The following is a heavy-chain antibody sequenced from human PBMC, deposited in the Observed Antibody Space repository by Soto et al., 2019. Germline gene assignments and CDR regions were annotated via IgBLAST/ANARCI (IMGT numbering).Heavy chain of an antibody. Sequence: SETLSLTCIVSGESISSSAYYWVWIRQPPGKGLEWIGSIYYSGRTYYNPSFKSRVTISIDTSKNQFSLKLSSVTATDTAVYYCARQRTTVVTQAYFDHWGQGALVTVSS. CDR3: ARQRTTVVTQAYFDH. CDR1: GESISSSAYY. D-gene: IGHD2-21*02. J-gene: IGHJ4*02. CDR2: IYYSGRT. V-gene: IGHV4-39*01.